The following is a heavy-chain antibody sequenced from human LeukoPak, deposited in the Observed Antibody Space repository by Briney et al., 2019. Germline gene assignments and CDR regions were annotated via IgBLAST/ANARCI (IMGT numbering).Heavy chain of an antibody. CDR1: GGSISSYY. J-gene: IGHJ4*02. CDR3: ARDVGSGWFHFDY. V-gene: IGHV4-59*01. D-gene: IGHD6-19*01. CDR2: IYFSGST. Sequence: SETLSLTCTVSGGSISSYYWSWIRQPPGKGLEWIGYIYFSGSTNYNPSLKSRVTISVDTSKNQFSLKLSSVTAADTAVYYCARDVGSGWFHFDYWGQGTLVTVSS.